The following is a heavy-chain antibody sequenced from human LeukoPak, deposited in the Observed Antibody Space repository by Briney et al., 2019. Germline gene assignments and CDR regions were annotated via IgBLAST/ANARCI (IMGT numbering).Heavy chain of an antibody. V-gene: IGHV3-21*01. Sequence: GGPLRLSCAASGFTFSSFSMNWVRQAPGKGLEWVSSISSSTTYIYYADSVKGRFTISRDNAKDSLYLQMNSLSAEDTAVYYCARGEPGFGGLPTVLDNWGQGTLVTVSS. J-gene: IGHJ4*02. CDR3: ARGEPGFGGLPTVLDN. D-gene: IGHD4-23*01. CDR2: ISSSTTYI. CDR1: GFTFSSFS.